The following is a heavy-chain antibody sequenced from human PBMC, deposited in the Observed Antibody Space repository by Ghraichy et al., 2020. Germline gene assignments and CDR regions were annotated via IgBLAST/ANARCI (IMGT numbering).Heavy chain of an antibody. CDR3: AREVYSYGGLDH. CDR2: IKQDGSEK. D-gene: IGHD5-18*01. V-gene: IGHV3-7*01. J-gene: IGHJ4*02. Sequence: VANIKQDGSEKYYVDSVKGRFTISRDNAKNSLYLQMNSLRAEDTAVYYCAREVYSYGGLDHWGQG.